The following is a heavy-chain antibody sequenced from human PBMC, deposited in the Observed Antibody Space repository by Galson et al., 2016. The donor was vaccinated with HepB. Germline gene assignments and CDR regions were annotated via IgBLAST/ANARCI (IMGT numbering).Heavy chain of an antibody. V-gene: IGHV4-31*11. J-gene: IGHJ2*01. CDR3: ARLPGTGYWYFDL. D-gene: IGHD6-13*01. Sequence: TLSLTCAVSGGSISSGHSYWSWLRQLPGKGLEWIGYMYHRGTTYYNPSLKSRVTMSVDTSETQFSLKLSSVTAADTAMYYCARLPGTGYWYFDLWGRGTLVTVSS. CDR2: MYHRGTT. CDR1: GGSISSGHSY.